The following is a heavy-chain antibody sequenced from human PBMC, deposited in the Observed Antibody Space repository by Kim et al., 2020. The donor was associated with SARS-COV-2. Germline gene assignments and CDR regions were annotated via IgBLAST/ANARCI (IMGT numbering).Heavy chain of an antibody. J-gene: IGHJ4*02. CDR2: LSGSGGST. Sequence: GGSLRLSCAASGFTFSSYAMSWVRQAPGKGLEWVSALSGSGGSTYYADSVKGRFTISRDNSKNTLYLQMNSLRAEDTAVYYCAKGPPYYYGSGSYYRLGYFDYWGQGTLVTVSS. CDR1: GFTFSSYA. V-gene: IGHV3-23*01. CDR3: AKGPPYYYGSGSYYRLGYFDY. D-gene: IGHD3-10*01.